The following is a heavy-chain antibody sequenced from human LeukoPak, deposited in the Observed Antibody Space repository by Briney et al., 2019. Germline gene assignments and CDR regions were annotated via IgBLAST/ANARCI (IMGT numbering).Heavy chain of an antibody. Sequence: GGSLRLSCAASGFTFDDYGMSWVRQAPGKGLEWVSGINWNGGSTGYADSVKGRFTISRDNAENSLYLQMNSLRAEDTALYYCARGYCSGGSCYWSGAFFDYWGQGTLVTVSS. V-gene: IGHV3-20*04. D-gene: IGHD2-15*01. J-gene: IGHJ4*02. CDR3: ARGYCSGGSCYWSGAFFDY. CDR1: GFTFDDYG. CDR2: INWNGGST.